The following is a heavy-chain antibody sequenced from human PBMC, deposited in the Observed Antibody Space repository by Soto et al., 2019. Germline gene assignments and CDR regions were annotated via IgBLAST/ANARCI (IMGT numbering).Heavy chain of an antibody. J-gene: IGHJ6*02. CDR1: GFTFNNYA. V-gene: IGHV3-23*01. CDR3: ARDKDYDFWSGPKYRVPNYYYYGMDV. CDR2: ISGSGGST. D-gene: IGHD3-3*01. Sequence: GGSLRLSCAASGFTFNNYALHWVRQAPGKGLEWVAVISGSGGSTYYADSVKGRFTISRDNSKNTLYLQMNSLRAEDTAVYYCARDKDYDFWSGPKYRVPNYYYYGMDVWGQGTTVTVSS.